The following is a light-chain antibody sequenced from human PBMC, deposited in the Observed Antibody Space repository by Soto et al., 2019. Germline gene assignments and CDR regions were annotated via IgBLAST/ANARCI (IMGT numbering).Light chain of an antibody. J-gene: IGKJ1*01. Sequence: DTQMTQSPSSLSASVGDRVAITCQASRDITDYLNWYQQKPGKAPKLLIYKASTLKSGVPSRFSGSGSGTEFTLTISSLQPDDFATYYCLQYETYWTFGQGTKVDIK. V-gene: IGKV1-5*03. CDR2: KAS. CDR3: LQYETYWT. CDR1: RDITDY.